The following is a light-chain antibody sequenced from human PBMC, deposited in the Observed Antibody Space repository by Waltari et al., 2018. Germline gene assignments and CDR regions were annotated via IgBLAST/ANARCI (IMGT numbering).Light chain of an antibody. CDR3: QHYVRLPAT. CDR1: QSVSRT. V-gene: IGKV3-20*01. Sequence: ESVLRQSHGTLSWSPGERAPLSCRASQSVSRTLAWYQQKPGQAPRLLIYGASTRATGIPERFSGAGSGTDFSLTISRLEPEDFAVYYCQHYVRLPATFGQGTKVEIK. CDR2: GAS. J-gene: IGKJ1*01.